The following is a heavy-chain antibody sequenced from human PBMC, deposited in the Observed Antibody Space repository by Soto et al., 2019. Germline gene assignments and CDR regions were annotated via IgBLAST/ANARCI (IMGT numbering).Heavy chain of an antibody. J-gene: IGHJ3*02. CDR2: IYSGGST. Sequence: PGGSLRLSCAASGFTVSSNYMSWVRQAPGKGLEWVSVIYSGGSTYYADSVKGRFTISRDNSKNTLYLQKNSLRAEDTAVYYCARDQVPAAKGVDAFDIWGQGTMVTVSS. CDR3: ARDQVPAAKGVDAFDI. CDR1: GFTVSSNY. D-gene: IGHD2-2*01. V-gene: IGHV3-66*01.